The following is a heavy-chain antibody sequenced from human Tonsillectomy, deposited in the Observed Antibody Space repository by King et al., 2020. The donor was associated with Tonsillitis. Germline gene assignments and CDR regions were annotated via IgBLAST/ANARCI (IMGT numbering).Heavy chain of an antibody. CDR2: IDGGGGNT. Sequence: VQLVEAGGGLVQPGGSLRLSCAASGFTFNSYGLNWVRHAPGEVLECVSGIDGGGGNTIHSDSRKGRFTVSRDNSKNTLHLQMVGPGVEATAVYLCARGGSRSAWREYFEHWGQGTLVTVSS. V-gene: IGHV3-23*04. D-gene: IGHD2-15*01. CDR3: ARGGSRSAWREYFEH. J-gene: IGHJ1*01. CDR1: GFTFNSYG.